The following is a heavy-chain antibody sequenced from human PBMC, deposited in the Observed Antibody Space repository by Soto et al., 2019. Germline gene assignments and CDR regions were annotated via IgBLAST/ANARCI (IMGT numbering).Heavy chain of an antibody. CDR2: IYHSGST. V-gene: IGHV4-39*07. CDR3: ARTSKFDC. D-gene: IGHD6-6*01. CDR1: GGSISSSSYY. Sequence: SETLSLTCTVSGGSISSSSYYLGWIRQPPGKGLEWIGSIYHSGSTYYNPSLKSRVTMSVDTSKNQFSLKLSSVTAADTAVYYCARTSKFDCWGQGTLVTVSS. J-gene: IGHJ4*02.